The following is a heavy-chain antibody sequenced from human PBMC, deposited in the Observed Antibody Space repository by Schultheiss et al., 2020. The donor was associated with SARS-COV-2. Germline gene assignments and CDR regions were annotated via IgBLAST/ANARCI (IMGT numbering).Heavy chain of an antibody. CDR1: GFTFSSYG. V-gene: IGHV3-33*08. J-gene: IGHJ6*02. Sequence: GESLKISCAASGFTFSSYGMHWVRQAPGKGLEWVAVIWYDGSNKYYADSVKGRFTISRDNSKNTLYLQMNSLRAEDTAVYYCARDYYGSGSYYNVGYYYYGMDVWGQGATVTVSS. CDR3: ARDYYGSGSYYNVGYYYYGMDV. D-gene: IGHD3-10*01. CDR2: IWYDGSNK.